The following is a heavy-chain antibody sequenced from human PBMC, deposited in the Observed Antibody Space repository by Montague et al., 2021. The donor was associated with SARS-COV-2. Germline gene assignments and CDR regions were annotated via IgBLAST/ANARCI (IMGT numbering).Heavy chain of an antibody. CDR2: INYNGRT. J-gene: IGHJ4*02. Sequence: SETLSLTCTVSGDPISSSSYYWGWIRQSPGRGLEWIGSINYNGRTYYNPSLKSRVTISVDTPKDQFSLQLDSTTAADTAVYYCARQHGHGFVVTGFETYFDHWGQGSLVIVSS. CDR3: ARQHGHGFVVTGFETYFDH. CDR1: GDPISSSSYY. V-gene: IGHV4-39*01. D-gene: IGHD2-15*01.